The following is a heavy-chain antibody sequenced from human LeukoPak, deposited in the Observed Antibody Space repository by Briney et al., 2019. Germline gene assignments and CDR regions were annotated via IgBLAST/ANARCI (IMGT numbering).Heavy chain of an antibody. V-gene: IGHV3-53*01. Sequence: GGSLRLSCAASGFTVSSHYMSWVRQAPGKGLEWVSVIYSGGNTYYAGSVKGRFTISRDNSKNTLYLQMNSLRAEDTAVYYCAKGYYDSSGRPNYFDYWGQGTLVTVSS. CDR2: IYSGGNT. J-gene: IGHJ4*02. CDR1: GFTVSSHY. CDR3: AKGYYDSSGRPNYFDY. D-gene: IGHD3-22*01.